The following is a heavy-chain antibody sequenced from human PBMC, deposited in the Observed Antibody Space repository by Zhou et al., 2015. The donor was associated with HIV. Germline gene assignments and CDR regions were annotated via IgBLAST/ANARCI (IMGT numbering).Heavy chain of an antibody. CDR1: GFSFSTFG. CDR3: AKDRSGGEYYYYGMDV. Sequence: QVQLVESGGGVVQPGRSLRLSCAASGFSFSTFGMHWVRQAPGKGLEWVAVISYDGGNKYYADSVKGRFTIFRDNSKNMVYLQMNSLRPDDTAMYFCAKDRSGGEYYYYGMDVWGQGTTVTVSS. D-gene: IGHD2-21*01. J-gene: IGHJ6*02. CDR2: ISYDGGNK. V-gene: IGHV3-30*18.